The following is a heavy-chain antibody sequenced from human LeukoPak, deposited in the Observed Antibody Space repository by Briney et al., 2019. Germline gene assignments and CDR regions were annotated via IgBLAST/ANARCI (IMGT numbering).Heavy chain of an antibody. J-gene: IGHJ3*01. CDR3: ARDAKLLGAFDL. CDR2: LYYSGST. V-gene: IGHV4-59*01. CDR1: GGSISSYY. Sequence: SETLSLTCTVSGGSISSYYWSWIRQPPGERLEWIGYLYYSGSTNYNPSLGSRVTISADSSKNQFSLKLTSVTAADTAVYYCARDAKLLGAFDLWGQGTMVTVSS.